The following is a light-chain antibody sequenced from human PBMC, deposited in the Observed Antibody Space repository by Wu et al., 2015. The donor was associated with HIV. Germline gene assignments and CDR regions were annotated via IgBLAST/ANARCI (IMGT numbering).Light chain of an antibody. CDR1: QSISTY. CDR3: HQSYSIPDT. Sequence: DIQMTQSPSSLSASVGDRVTITCRASQSISTYLNWYHQKPGKAPKLLIYAASSLQSGVPSRFSGSGSGTDFTLTISSLQPEDFATYYCHQSYSIPDTFGQGTKLEIK. V-gene: IGKV1-39*01. J-gene: IGKJ2*01. CDR2: AAS.